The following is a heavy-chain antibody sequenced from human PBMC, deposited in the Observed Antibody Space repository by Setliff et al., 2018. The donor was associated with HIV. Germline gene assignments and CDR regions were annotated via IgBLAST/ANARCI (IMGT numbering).Heavy chain of an antibody. CDR3: ARGGPARVALLYWFDP. V-gene: IGHV1-18*01. CDR1: GYNFVGYG. CDR2: INTYNGNT. Sequence: PSVKVSCKASGYNFVGYGINWLRQAPGQGLEWMGWINTYNGNTKYGQKFQGSVTMTTDTSTSTVYMELRNLRSDDTAVYFCARGGPARVALLYWFDPWGQGTLVTVSS. D-gene: IGHD2-21*01. J-gene: IGHJ5*02.